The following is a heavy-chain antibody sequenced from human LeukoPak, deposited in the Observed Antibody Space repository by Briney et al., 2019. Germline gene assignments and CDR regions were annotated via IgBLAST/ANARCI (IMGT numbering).Heavy chain of an antibody. Sequence: GASVKVSCKASGYTFTSYAMHWVRQAPGQRLEWMGWSNAGNGNTKYSQEFQGRVTITRDTSASTAYMELSSLRSEDMAVYYCARDGCSSTNCRYNWFDPWGQGTLVTVSS. CDR2: SNAGNGNT. CDR1: GYTFTSYA. V-gene: IGHV1-3*02. J-gene: IGHJ5*02. D-gene: IGHD2-2*01. CDR3: ARDGCSSTNCRYNWFDP.